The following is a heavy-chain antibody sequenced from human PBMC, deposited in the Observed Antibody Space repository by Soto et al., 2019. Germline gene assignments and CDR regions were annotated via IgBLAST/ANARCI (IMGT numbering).Heavy chain of an antibody. Sequence: EVQLLDSGGGLVQPGESLRLSCAASGFTFSSYAMSWVRQAPGKGLEWVSVISGSDDSTYYADSVKGRFTISRDNSKNTLYRQMNSLRAEDTAVYYCAKRSSSSTFDYWGQGTLVTVSS. V-gene: IGHV3-23*01. J-gene: IGHJ4*02. CDR3: AKRSSSSTFDY. D-gene: IGHD6-6*01. CDR2: ISGSDDST. CDR1: GFTFSSYA.